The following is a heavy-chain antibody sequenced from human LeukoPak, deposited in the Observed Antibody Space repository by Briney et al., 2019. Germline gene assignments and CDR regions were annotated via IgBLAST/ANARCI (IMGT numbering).Heavy chain of an antibody. J-gene: IGHJ3*02. CDR2: IYYTGSA. D-gene: IGHD6-19*01. Sequence: SETLSLTCTVSGGSIDGYYWSWIRQSPGKGLEWIGYIYYTGSAFYNPSLKSRVTISIDTSKNQFSLQLDSVTAADTAIYYCARRRSTGWSAAFDIWGQGTMVTVSS. V-gene: IGHV4-59*08. CDR3: ARRRSTGWSAAFDI. CDR1: GGSIDGYY.